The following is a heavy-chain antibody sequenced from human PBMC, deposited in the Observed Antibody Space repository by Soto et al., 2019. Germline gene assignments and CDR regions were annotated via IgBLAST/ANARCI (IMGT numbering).Heavy chain of an antibody. V-gene: IGHV3-9*01. CDR3: VKDESINWYSGHFRH. J-gene: IGHJ1*01. CDR1: RFTFDDYA. D-gene: IGHD6-13*01. Sequence: SLRLSCAASRFTFDDYAMHWVRQVPGKGLEWVSGINWNSGSIGYGDSVKGRFAISRDNAKNSLHLQMNSLSAEDTAFYYCVKDESINWYSGHFRHWGQGTLVTVSS. CDR2: INWNSGSI.